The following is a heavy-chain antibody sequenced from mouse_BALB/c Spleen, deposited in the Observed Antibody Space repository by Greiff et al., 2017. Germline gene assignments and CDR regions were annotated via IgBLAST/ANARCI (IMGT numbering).Heavy chain of an antibody. Sequence: VQLQQSGAELAKPGASVKMSCKASGYTFTSYWMHWVKQRPGQGLEWIGYINPSTGYTEYNQKFKDKATLTADKSSSTAYMQLSSLTSEDSAVYYCVRRSTMITAWFAYWGQGTLVTVSA. CDR2: INPSTGYT. CDR3: VRRSTMITAWFAY. V-gene: IGHV1-7*01. J-gene: IGHJ3*01. CDR1: GYTFTSYW. D-gene: IGHD2-4*01.